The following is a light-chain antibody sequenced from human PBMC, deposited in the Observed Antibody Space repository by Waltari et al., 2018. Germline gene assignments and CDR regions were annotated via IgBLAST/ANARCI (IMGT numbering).Light chain of an antibody. CDR3: ATWDTSLGDLWV. CDR2: NNN. J-gene: IGLJ3*02. CDR1: SSNIGSNY. Sequence: QSVLTQPPSVSAAPGQTVTISCSGSSSNIGSNYVSWYQHLPRTAPKVLIYNNNERPSGIPDRFSGSKYGTSATLVITGLQTGDEADYYCATWDTSLGDLWVFGGGTRLTVL. V-gene: IGLV1-51*01.